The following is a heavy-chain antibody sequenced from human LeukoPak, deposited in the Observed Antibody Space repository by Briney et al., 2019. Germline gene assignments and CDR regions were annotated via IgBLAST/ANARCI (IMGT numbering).Heavy chain of an antibody. Sequence: PSETLYLTCAVYGGSFSGYYWSRIRQPPGKGLEWIEEINHSGSTNYNPSLKSRVTISVDTSKNQSSLKLSSVTAADTAVYYCAIGCSSTSCPGPFDYRGQGTLVTVSS. J-gene: IGHJ4*02. D-gene: IGHD2-2*01. V-gene: IGHV4-34*01. CDR2: INHSGST. CDR1: GGSFSGYY. CDR3: AIGCSSTSCPGPFDY.